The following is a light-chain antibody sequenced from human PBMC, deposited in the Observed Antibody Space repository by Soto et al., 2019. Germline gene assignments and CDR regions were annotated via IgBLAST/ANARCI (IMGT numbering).Light chain of an antibody. V-gene: IGKV3-20*01. Sequence: EIVLTQSPGTLSLSPGERATLSCRASQSVSSSYLAWYQQKPGQAPRLLIYGASSRATGIPDRFSSSGSGTDFTLTISRLEPEDFAVYYCQQYGGSFRVFGPGTKVDIK. J-gene: IGKJ3*01. CDR1: QSVSSSY. CDR2: GAS. CDR3: QQYGGSFRV.